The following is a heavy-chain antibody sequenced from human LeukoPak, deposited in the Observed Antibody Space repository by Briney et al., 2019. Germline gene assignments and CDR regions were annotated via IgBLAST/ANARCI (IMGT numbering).Heavy chain of an antibody. CDR2: IYYSGST. D-gene: IGHD2-21*01. CDR1: GGSISSSSYY. J-gene: IGHJ5*02. Sequence: SETLSLTCTVSGGSISSSSYYWGWIRQPPGKGLEWIGSIYYSGSTYYNPSLKSRVTISVDTSKNQFSLKLSSVTAADTAVYYCAREGVALFDPWGQGTLDTVSS. CDR3: AREGVALFDP. V-gene: IGHV4-39*07.